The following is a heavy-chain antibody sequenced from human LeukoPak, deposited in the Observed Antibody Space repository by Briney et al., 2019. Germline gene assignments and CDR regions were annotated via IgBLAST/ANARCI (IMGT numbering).Heavy chain of an antibody. CDR2: INPNSGGT. D-gene: IGHD3-9*01. CDR3: ANYDILTGSDAFDI. V-gene: IGHV1-2*02. J-gene: IGHJ3*02. Sequence: ASVKVSCKASGYTFTGYYMHWVRQAPGQGLEWMGWINPNSGGTNYAQKFQGRVTMTRDTSISTAYMELSRLRSDDTAVYYCANYDILTGSDAFDIWAKGQWSPSLQ. CDR1: GYTFTGYY.